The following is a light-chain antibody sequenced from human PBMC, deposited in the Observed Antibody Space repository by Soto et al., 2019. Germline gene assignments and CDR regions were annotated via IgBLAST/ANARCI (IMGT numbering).Light chain of an antibody. V-gene: IGKV1-13*02. Sequence: GDRVTITCRASQGISSALAWYQQKPGKAPKLRIYDASSLESGVPSRFSGSGSGTDFTLTISSLQPEDFATYYCQQFNSYSITFGHGTRLEIK. J-gene: IGKJ5*01. CDR1: QGISSA. CDR2: DAS. CDR3: QQFNSYSIT.